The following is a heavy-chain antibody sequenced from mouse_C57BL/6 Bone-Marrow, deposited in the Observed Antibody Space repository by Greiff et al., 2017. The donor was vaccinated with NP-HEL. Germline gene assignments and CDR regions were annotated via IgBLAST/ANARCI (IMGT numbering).Heavy chain of an antibody. Sequence: EVQVVESGGGLVQSGRSLRLSCATSGFTFSDFYMEWVRQAPGKGLEWIAASRNKANDYTTEYSASVKGRFIVSRDTSQSILYLQMNALRAEDTAIYYCARDAGLRPDYYAMDYWGQGTSVTVSS. V-gene: IGHV7-1*01. CDR3: ARDAGLRPDYYAMDY. D-gene: IGHD3-2*02. CDR2: SRNKANDYTT. J-gene: IGHJ4*01. CDR1: GFTFSDFY.